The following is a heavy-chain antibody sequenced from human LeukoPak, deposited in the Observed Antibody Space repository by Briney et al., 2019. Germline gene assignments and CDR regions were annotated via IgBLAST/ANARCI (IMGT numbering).Heavy chain of an antibody. J-gene: IGHJ4*02. Sequence: GGSMRLSCAASGLTFDDYAMHWDRQAPGKGLEWVSGISWNSGSIGYADSVKGRFTISRDNAKNSLYLQMNSLRAEDTAVYYCARDLALRYFDWLPRGALDYWGQGTLVTVSS. CDR3: ARDLALRYFDWLPRGALDY. CDR1: GLTFDDYA. V-gene: IGHV3-9*01. CDR2: ISWNSGSI. D-gene: IGHD3-9*01.